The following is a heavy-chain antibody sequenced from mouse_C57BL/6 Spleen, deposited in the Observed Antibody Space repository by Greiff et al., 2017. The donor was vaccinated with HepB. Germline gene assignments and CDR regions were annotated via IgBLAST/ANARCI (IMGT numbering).Heavy chain of an antibody. CDR3: ARGYYGNYVAY. D-gene: IGHD2-1*01. CDR1: GYSFTSYY. Sequence: QVQLKQSGPELVKPGASVKISCKASGYSFTSYYIHWVKQRPGQGLEWIGWIYPGSGNTKYNEKFKGKATLTADTSSSTAYMQLSSLTSEDSAVYYCARGYYGNYVAYWGQGTLVTVSA. CDR2: IYPGSGNT. V-gene: IGHV1-66*01. J-gene: IGHJ3*01.